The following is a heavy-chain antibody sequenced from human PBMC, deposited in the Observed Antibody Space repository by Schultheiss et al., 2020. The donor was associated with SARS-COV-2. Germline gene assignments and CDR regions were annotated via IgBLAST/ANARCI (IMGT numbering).Heavy chain of an antibody. J-gene: IGHJ6*02. Sequence: GESLKISCAASGFTFSSYGMHWVRQAPGKGLEWVAVIWYDGSNKYYADSVKGRFTISRDNYKNTLYLQMNSLRAEDTAVYYCARDMVVAALGLYGMDVWGQGTTVTVSS. CDR3: ARDMVVAALGLYGMDV. CDR1: GFTFSSYG. D-gene: IGHD2-15*01. V-gene: IGHV3-33*08. CDR2: IWYDGSNK.